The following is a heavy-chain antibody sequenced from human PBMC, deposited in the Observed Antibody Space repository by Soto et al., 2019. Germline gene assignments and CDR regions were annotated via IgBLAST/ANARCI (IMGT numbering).Heavy chain of an antibody. D-gene: IGHD3-10*01. Sequence: GGSLRLSCAASGFTFSSYSMNWVRQAPGKGLEWVSYISSSSSTIYYADSVKGRFTISRDNAKNSLYLQMNSLRAEDTAVYYCARDPTLGFGPPYNWFDPWGQGTLVTVSS. V-gene: IGHV3-48*01. CDR3: ARDPTLGFGPPYNWFDP. J-gene: IGHJ5*02. CDR2: ISSSSSTI. CDR1: GFTFSSYS.